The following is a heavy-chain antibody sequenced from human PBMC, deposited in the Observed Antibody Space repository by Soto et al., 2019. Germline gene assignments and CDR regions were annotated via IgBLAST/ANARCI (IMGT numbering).Heavy chain of an antibody. CDR1: GFTFSRYW. CDR3: ARVGNIKYYYDSSGSLDY. J-gene: IGHJ4*02. D-gene: IGHD3-22*01. Sequence: PGGSVRLSWAACGFTFSRYWMSGFRQAPGKGLEWVANIKQDGSEKYYVDSVKGRFTISRDNAKNSLYLQMNSLRAEDTAVYYCARVGNIKYYYDSSGSLDYWGQGTLVTVSS. CDR2: IKQDGSEK. V-gene: IGHV3-7*03.